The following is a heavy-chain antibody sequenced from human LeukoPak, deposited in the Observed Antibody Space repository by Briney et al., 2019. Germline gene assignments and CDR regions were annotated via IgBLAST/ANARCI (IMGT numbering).Heavy chain of an antibody. V-gene: IGHV3-9*01. CDR2: ISWNSGSI. CDR3: ARDLTYSGYDSGY. J-gene: IGHJ4*02. Sequence: PGGSLRLSCAASGFTFDDYAMHWVRQAPGKGLEWVSGISWNSGSIGYADSVKGRFTISRDNAKNSLYLQMNSLRAEDTAVYYCARDLTYSGYDSGYWGQGTLVTVSS. CDR1: GFTFDDYA. D-gene: IGHD5-12*01.